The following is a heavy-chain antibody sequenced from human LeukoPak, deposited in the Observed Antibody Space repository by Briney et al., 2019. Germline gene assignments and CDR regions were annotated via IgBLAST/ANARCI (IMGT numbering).Heavy chain of an antibody. CDR2: IYYSGST. CDR1: GGSISSSSYY. V-gene: IGHV4-39*01. Sequence: PSETLSLTCTVSGGSISSSSYYWGWIRQPPGKGLEWIGSIYYSGSTYYNPSLKSRVTISVVTSKNQFSLKLSSVTAADTAVYYCAIRGDYYDSSGYEWALDYWGQGTLVTVSS. D-gene: IGHD3-22*01. J-gene: IGHJ4*02. CDR3: AIRGDYYDSSGYEWALDY.